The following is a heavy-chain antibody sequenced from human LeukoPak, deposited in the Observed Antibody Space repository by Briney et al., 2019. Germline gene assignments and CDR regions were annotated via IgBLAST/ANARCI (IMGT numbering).Heavy chain of an antibody. D-gene: IGHD1-1*01. CDR2: ITGSGGST. CDR1: GFTFSSYS. CDR3: ARDQLGAVLYFDY. Sequence: GGSLRLSCAASGFTFSSYSMSWVRQAPGKGLEWVSVITGSGGSTYYADSVKGRFTISRDNSKNTLYLQINSLRVEDTAVYYCARDQLGAVLYFDYWGQGTLVTVSS. V-gene: IGHV3-23*01. J-gene: IGHJ4*02.